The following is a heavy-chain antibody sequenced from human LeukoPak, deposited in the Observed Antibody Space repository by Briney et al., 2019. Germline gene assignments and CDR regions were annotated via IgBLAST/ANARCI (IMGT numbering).Heavy chain of an antibody. J-gene: IGHJ5*02. V-gene: IGHV5-51*01. D-gene: IGHD3-3*01. CDR3: ARRFYDFWSGEGWFDP. CDR1: GYSFTSYW. Sequence: GESLKISCKGSGYSFTSYWIGWVRPMPGKGLEWMWIIYPGDSDTRYSPSFQGQVTISADKSISTAYLQWSSLKASDTAMYYCARRFYDFWSGEGWFDPWGQGTLVTVSS. CDR2: IYPGDSDT.